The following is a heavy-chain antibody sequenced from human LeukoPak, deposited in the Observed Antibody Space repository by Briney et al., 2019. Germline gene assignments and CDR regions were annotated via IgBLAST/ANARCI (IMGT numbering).Heavy chain of an antibody. CDR3: ARVGSGPIAY. V-gene: IGHV3-48*04. J-gene: IGHJ4*02. D-gene: IGHD3-10*01. CDR1: GFTFSSYG. Sequence: GRSLRLSCAASGFTFSSYGMHWVRQAPGKGLEWVSYISSSGTTIYYADSVKGRFAISRDNAKNSMYLQMNSLRGEDTAVYYCARVGSGPIAYWGQGTLVTVSS. CDR2: ISSSGTTI.